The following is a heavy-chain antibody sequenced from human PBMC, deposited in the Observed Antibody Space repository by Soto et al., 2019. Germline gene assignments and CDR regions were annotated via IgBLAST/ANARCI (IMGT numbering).Heavy chain of an antibody. CDR3: ATASRYCSGGSCYPLGFLDY. Sequence: GPSVKVSCKASGYTFTSYGISWVRQAPGQGLEWMGWISAYNGNTNYAQKLQGRVTMTTDTSTSTAYMELRSLRSDDTAVYYCATASRYCSGGSCYPLGFLDYWGQGTLVTVSS. CDR2: ISAYNGNT. V-gene: IGHV1-18*01. J-gene: IGHJ4*02. D-gene: IGHD2-15*01. CDR1: GYTFTSYG.